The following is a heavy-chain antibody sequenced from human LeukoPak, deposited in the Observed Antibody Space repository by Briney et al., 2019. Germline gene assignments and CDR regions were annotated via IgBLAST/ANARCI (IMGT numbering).Heavy chain of an antibody. CDR2: ISGSGGST. Sequence: GGSLRLSCAASGFTFSSYAMSWVRQAPGKGLEWVSAISGSGGSTYYADSVKGRFTISRDNSKNTLYLQMNSLRAEDTAVYYCAKADRNYYDSSGYYPTDNGGFDYWGQGTLVTVSS. D-gene: IGHD3-22*01. CDR3: AKADRNYYDSSGYYPTDNGGFDY. CDR1: GFTFSSYA. V-gene: IGHV3-23*01. J-gene: IGHJ4*02.